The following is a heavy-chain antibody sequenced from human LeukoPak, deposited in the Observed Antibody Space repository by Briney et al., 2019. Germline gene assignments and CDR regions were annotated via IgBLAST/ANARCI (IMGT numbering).Heavy chain of an antibody. Sequence: TGGSLRLSCAASGFTFSSYGMHWVRQAPGKGLEWVAVISYDGSNKYYADSVKGRFTISRDNSKNTLYLQMNSLRAEDTAVYYCARRNYGDYWGQGTLVTVSS. CDR3: ARRNYGDY. V-gene: IGHV3-30*03. J-gene: IGHJ4*02. CDR2: ISYDGSNK. D-gene: IGHD3-16*01. CDR1: GFTFSSYG.